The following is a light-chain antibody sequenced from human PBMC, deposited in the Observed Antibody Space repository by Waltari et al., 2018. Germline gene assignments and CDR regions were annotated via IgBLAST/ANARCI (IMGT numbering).Light chain of an antibody. CDR2: GAS. Sequence: DIQMTQSPSSLSASLGDRVTIPCRASQTILMFLNWYQQRPGKAPNLLIYGASNLLSGVPSRFSGSGSGTDFTLTISSLQPEDVATYYCQESFTSPRTFGPGTKVEI. J-gene: IGKJ1*01. CDR1: QTILMF. V-gene: IGKV1-39*01. CDR3: QESFTSPRT.